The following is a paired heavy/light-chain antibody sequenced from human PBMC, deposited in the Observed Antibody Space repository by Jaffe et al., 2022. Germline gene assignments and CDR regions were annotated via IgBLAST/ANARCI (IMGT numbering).Heavy chain of an antibody. V-gene: IGHV4-59*01. J-gene: IGHJ2*01. CDR3: VRVGARDHPYWYFDL. Sequence: QVQLQESGPGLVKPSETLSLTCTVSGASISSYYWSWIRQPPGKGLEWIGYIHYSGSTNYNPSLKSRVTISVDTPKNQFSLKLSSVTAADTAVYYCVRVGARDHPYWYFDLWGRGTLVTVSS. CDR2: IHYSGST. CDR1: GASISSYY. D-gene: IGHD3-16*01.
Light chain of an antibody. CDR2: LAS. CDR1: QSLLHSDGYNY. V-gene: IGKV2-28*01. Sequence: DIVMTQSPLSLPVTPGEPASISCRSSQSLLHSDGYNYLDWYLQKPGQSPQLLIYLASNRASGVPDRFSGSGSGTDFTLKISRVEAEDVGVYYCMQALQTPPTFGQGTKVEIK. J-gene: IGKJ1*01. CDR3: MQALQTPPT.